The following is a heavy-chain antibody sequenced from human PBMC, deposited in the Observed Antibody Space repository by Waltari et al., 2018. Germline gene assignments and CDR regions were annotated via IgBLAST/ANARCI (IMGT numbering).Heavy chain of an antibody. D-gene: IGHD2-8*01. CDR3: ARGLEKMVYARDAFDI. J-gene: IGHJ3*02. CDR2: ISPIFGTA. Sequence: QVQLVQSGAEVKKPGSSVKVSCKASGGTFSSYAISWVRQAPGQGLEWMGGISPIFGTANYAQKFQGRVTITTDESTSTAYMELSSLRSEDTAVYYCARGLEKMVYARDAFDIWGQGTMVTVSS. CDR1: GGTFSSYA. V-gene: IGHV1-69*05.